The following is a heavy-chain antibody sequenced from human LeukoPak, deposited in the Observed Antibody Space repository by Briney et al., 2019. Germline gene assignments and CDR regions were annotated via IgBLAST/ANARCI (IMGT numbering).Heavy chain of an antibody. CDR2: ISSSSSYI. J-gene: IGHJ4*02. Sequence: GGSLRLSCAASGFTFSSYSMNWVRQAPGKGLEWVSSISSSSSYIYYADSVKGRFTISRDNAKNSLYLQMNSLRAEDTAVYYSARDPITIFGVVDYWGQGTLVTVSS. CDR3: ARDPITIFGVVDY. D-gene: IGHD3-3*01. CDR1: GFTFSSYS. V-gene: IGHV3-21*01.